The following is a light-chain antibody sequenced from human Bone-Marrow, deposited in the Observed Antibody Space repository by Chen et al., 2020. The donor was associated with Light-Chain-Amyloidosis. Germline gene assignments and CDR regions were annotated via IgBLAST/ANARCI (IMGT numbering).Light chain of an antibody. J-gene: IGLJ3*02. CDR2: DDS. CDR3: QVWDRSSDRPV. CDR1: NIGSTS. Sequence: SYVLTQPSSVSVAPGQTATIARGGNNIGSTSVHWYQQTPGQAPLLVAYDDSDRPSGIPERLSGSNSGNTATLTISRVEAGDEADYYCQVWDRSSDRPVFGGGTKLTVL. V-gene: IGLV3-21*02.